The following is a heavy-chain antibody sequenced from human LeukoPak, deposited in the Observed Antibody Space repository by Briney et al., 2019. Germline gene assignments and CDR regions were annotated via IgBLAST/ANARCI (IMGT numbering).Heavy chain of an antibody. V-gene: IGHV1-2*02. J-gene: IGHJ4*02. D-gene: IGHD3-22*01. Sequence: ASVKVSCKASGYTFTGYDMHWVRQAPGQGLEWMGWINPNSGGTNYAQKFQGRVTMTRDTSISTAYMELSRLRSDDTAVYYCARGRYYYDSSGIGDYWGQGTLVTVSS. CDR3: ARGRYYYDSSGIGDY. CDR2: INPNSGGT. CDR1: GYTFTGYD.